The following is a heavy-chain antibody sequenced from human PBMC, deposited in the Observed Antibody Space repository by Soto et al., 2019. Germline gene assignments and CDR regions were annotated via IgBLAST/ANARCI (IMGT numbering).Heavy chain of an antibody. CDR3: ARDLGWELIAFDY. J-gene: IGHJ4*02. Sequence: QVQLQESGPGLVKPSQTLSLTCTVSGGSISSGDYYWSWIRQPPGKGLEWIGYIYYSGSTYYNPSHKSRVTLSVHTSKNQFALKLSSVTAADTAVYYCARDLGWELIAFDYWGQGTLVTVSS. CDR1: GGSISSGDYY. D-gene: IGHD1-26*01. CDR2: IYYSGST. V-gene: IGHV4-30-4*01.